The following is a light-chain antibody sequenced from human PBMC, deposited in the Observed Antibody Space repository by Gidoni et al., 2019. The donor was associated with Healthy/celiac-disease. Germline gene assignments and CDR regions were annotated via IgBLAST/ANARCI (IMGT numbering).Light chain of an antibody. CDR3: QAWDSSTGV. CDR1: KLGDKY. V-gene: IGLV3-1*01. Sequence: SYELTQPPSVSVSPGQTASITCSGDKLGDKYACWYQPKPGQSPVLGIYQDSKRPSGIPERFSGSNSGNTATLTISGTQSMDEADYYCQAWDSSTGVFGTGTKVTVL. J-gene: IGLJ1*01. CDR2: QDS.